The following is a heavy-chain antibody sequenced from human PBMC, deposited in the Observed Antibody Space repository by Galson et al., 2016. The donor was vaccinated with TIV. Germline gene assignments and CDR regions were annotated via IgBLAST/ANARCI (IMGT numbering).Heavy chain of an antibody. D-gene: IGHD3-9*01. CDR1: GYSFTSYW. Sequence: QSGAEVKKPGESPKISCKGSGYSFTSYWIAWVRQMPGKGLELMGVIHPGDSDTRYSPSFQGQVSISADRSISTAYLQWSSLKASDTAMYYCAKQLDFDQRVLDAFHIWGQGTLLTVSS. CDR3: AKQLDFDQRVLDAFHI. CDR2: IHPGDSDT. J-gene: IGHJ3*02. V-gene: IGHV5-51*01.